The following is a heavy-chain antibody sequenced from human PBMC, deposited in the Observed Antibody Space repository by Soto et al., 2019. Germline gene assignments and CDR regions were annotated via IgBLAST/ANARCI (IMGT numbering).Heavy chain of an antibody. Sequence: QLQLQESGPGLVRPSETLSLTCTVSGGSITSSTYYWAWIRQPPGKGLEWIGSIYYSGSTYYNPSLKRRVTSSVDTSKNQFSLRLSSVTAADTAVYYCATEDCGGDCYTPSWGQGTLVTVSS. D-gene: IGHD2-21*02. CDR2: IYYSGST. J-gene: IGHJ5*02. CDR3: ATEDCGGDCYTPS. V-gene: IGHV4-39*02. CDR1: GGSITSSTYY.